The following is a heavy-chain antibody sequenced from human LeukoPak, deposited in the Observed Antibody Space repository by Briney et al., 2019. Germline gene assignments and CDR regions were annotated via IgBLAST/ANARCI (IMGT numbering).Heavy chain of an antibody. J-gene: IGHJ4*02. CDR3: ARDYRDYFDY. D-gene: IGHD1-14*01. Sequence: GASVKVSCKASGYTFTDYYIYWLRQAPGQGLEWMGWINANSGGTNYAQKFQGRVTMTRYTSISTAYMELSRLRSDDTAVYYCARDYRDYFDYWGQGTLVTVSS. CDR2: INANSGGT. CDR1: GYTFTDYY. V-gene: IGHV1-2*02.